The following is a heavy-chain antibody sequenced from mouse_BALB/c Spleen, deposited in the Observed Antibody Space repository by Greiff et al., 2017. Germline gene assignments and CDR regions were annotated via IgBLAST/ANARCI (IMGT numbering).Heavy chain of an antibody. CDR1: GFTFSDYY. J-gene: IGHJ3*01. D-gene: IGHD2-1*01. CDR3: ARDAGNSFAY. Sequence: EVKLVESGGGLVKPGGSLKLSCAASGFTFSDYYMYWVRQTPEKRLEWVATISDGGSYTYYPDSVKGRFTISRDNAKNNLYLQMSSLKSEDTAMYYCARDAGNSFAYWGQGTLVTVSA. V-gene: IGHV5-4*02. CDR2: ISDGGSYT.